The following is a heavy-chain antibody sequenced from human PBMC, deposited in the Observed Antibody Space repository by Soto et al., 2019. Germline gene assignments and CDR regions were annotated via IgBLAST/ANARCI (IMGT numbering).Heavy chain of an antibody. CDR2: ISGSGGST. Sequence: EVQLLESGGGLVQPGGALRLSCAASGCTFSRYAMSWVRQAQGKEMEWVSAISGSGGSTYYADSVKGRFTISRDNSKNTLYLQMNSLRAEDTAVYYCAKSLSGWYSEWDYWGQGTLVTVSS. D-gene: IGHD6-19*01. CDR3: AKSLSGWYSEWDY. CDR1: GCTFSRYA. V-gene: IGHV3-23*01. J-gene: IGHJ4*02.